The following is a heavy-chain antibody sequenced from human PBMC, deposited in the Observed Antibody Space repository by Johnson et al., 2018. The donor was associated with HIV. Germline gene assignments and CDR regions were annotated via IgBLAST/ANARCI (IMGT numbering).Heavy chain of an antibody. J-gene: IGHJ3*02. CDR3: SRDMKGEPVRSDGAFDI. CDR2: ISSSGSTI. CDR1: GFTFGDYY. Sequence: QVQLVESGGGLVKPGGSLRLSCAASGFTFGDYYMTWIRQAPGKGLEWVSYISSSGSTIYYADSVKGRFTISRDNAKNSLYLQMNSLRAEDTAVYYCSRDMKGEPVRSDGAFDIWGQGTMVTVSS. D-gene: IGHD3-16*01. V-gene: IGHV3-11*04.